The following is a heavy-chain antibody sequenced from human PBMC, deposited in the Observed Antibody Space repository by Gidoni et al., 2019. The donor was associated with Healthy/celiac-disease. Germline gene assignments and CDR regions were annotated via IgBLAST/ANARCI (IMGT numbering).Heavy chain of an antibody. CDR3: ASSSAAGPFDY. CDR2: ISYDGSNK. J-gene: IGHJ4*02. D-gene: IGHD6-13*01. V-gene: IGHV3-30-3*01. Sequence: QVQLVESGGGVVQPGRSLRLSCAASGFTFSSYAMHWVRQAPGKGLEWVAVISYDGSNKYYADSVKGRFTISRDNSKNTLYLQMNSLRAEDTAVYYCASSSAAGPFDYWGQGTLVTVSS. CDR1: GFTFSSYA.